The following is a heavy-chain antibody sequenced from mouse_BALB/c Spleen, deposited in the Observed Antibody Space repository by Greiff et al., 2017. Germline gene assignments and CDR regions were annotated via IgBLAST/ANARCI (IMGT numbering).Heavy chain of an antibody. CDR1: GFTFTDYY. CDR3: ARAHLLKYFDV. V-gene: IGHV7-3*02. D-gene: IGHD1-1*01. CDR2: IRNKANGYTT. J-gene: IGHJ1*01. Sequence: EVHLVESGGGLVQPGGSLRLSCATSGFTFTDYYMSWVRQPPGKALEWLGFIRNKANGYTTEYSASVKVRFTISRDNSQSILYLQMNTLRAEDSATYYCARAHLLKYFDVWGAGTTVTVSS.